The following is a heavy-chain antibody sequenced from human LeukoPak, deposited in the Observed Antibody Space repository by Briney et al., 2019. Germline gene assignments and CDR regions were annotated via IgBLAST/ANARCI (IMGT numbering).Heavy chain of an antibody. Sequence: PSETLSLTCTVSGGSISTYYWSWIRQPPGKGLEWIGYIYYSGSTNYNPSLKSQVTISVDTSKNQFSLKLSSVTAADTAVYYCARDLSGGRMVDHWGQGTLVTVSS. V-gene: IGHV4-59*01. D-gene: IGHD4-23*01. CDR3: ARDLSGGRMVDH. CDR2: IYYSGST. J-gene: IGHJ4*02. CDR1: GGSISTYY.